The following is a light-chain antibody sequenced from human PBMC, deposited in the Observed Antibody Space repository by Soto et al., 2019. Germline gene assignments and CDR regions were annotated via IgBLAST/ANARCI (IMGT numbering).Light chain of an antibody. CDR1: QSSSSY. V-gene: IGKV1-39*01. CDR2: AAS. Sequence: DIQMTQSPSSLSASVGDRVTISCRASQSSSSYLNWYQQKPGEAPNLLIYAASSLQSGVPSRFSGRGSGSDFTLTINSLQPEDFATYYCQQSYNAPRTFGQGTKVEIK. CDR3: QQSYNAPRT. J-gene: IGKJ1*01.